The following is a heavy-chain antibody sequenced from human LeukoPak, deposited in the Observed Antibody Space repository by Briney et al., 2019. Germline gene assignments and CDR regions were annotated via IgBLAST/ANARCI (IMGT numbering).Heavy chain of an antibody. Sequence: PGGSLRLSCAASGFTFSDYYMSWIRQAPGKGLEWVSYISSSGSTIFYADSVKGRFTISRDNAKNSLYLQMNSLRAEDTAVYYCARGFEYSSSWDFDYWGQGTLVTVSS. CDR2: ISSSGSTI. V-gene: IGHV3-11*01. CDR1: GFTFSDYY. D-gene: IGHD6-6*01. J-gene: IGHJ4*02. CDR3: ARGFEYSSSWDFDY.